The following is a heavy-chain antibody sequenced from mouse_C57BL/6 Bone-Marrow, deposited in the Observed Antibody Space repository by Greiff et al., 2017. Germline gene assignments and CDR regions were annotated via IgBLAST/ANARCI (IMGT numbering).Heavy chain of an antibody. D-gene: IGHD2-2*01. CDR3: ARWEVTTRGTYYAMDY. CDR1: GYTFTSYW. CDR2: IDPNSGGT. J-gene: IGHJ4*01. Sequence: QVQLQQPGAELVKPGASVKLSCKASGYTFTSYWMHWVKQRPGRGLEWIGRIDPNSGGTKYNEKFKSKATLTVDKTSSTAYMQLSSLTSEDSAVYDCARWEVTTRGTYYAMDYWGQGTSVTVSS. V-gene: IGHV1-72*01.